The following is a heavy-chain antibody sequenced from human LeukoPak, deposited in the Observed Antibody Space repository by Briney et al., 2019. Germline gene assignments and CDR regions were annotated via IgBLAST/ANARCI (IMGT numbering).Heavy chain of an antibody. Sequence: GGSLRLSCAASGFSFSSYAMNWVRQAPGKGLEWVAAISGSGTSTYYADSVKGRFTVSRDNSRKTLYLQMNSLRAEDTAVYFCAKDHEGIVVVPITMGVWGQGTLVTVSS. J-gene: IGHJ4*02. CDR3: AKDHEGIVVVPITMGV. CDR2: ISGSGTST. V-gene: IGHV3-23*01. D-gene: IGHD2-2*01. CDR1: GFSFSSYA.